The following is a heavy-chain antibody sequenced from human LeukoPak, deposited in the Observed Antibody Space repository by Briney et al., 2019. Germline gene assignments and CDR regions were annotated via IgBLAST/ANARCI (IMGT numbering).Heavy chain of an antibody. J-gene: IGHJ5*02. CDR3: ARQSTIAAARIDP. CDR2: IYHSGST. CDR1: GGSISSGGYS. D-gene: IGHD6-25*01. V-gene: IGHV4-30-2*01. Sequence: SETLSLTCAVSGGSISSGGYSWSWIRQPPGKGLELIGYIYHSGSTYYNPSLKSRVTISVDRSKNQFSLKLSSVTAADTAVYYCARQSTIAAARIDPWGQGTLVTVSS.